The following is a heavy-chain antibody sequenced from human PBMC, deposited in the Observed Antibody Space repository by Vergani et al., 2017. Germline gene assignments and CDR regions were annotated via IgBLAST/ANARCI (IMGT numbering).Heavy chain of an antibody. J-gene: IGHJ4*02. D-gene: IGHD3-22*01. V-gene: IGHV3-23*01. CDR1: GFTFTNFA. CDR3: AKDNVPGYYDSSGYCDY. Sequence: EVQLLESGGNLVQPGGSLRLSCAASGFTFTNFAMTWVRQAPGEGLEWVSGISWNGGLTYYADSVKGRFTISRDNSKNTMFLQMNNFRAEDTAVYYCAKDNVPGYYDSSGYCDYWGQGTLVTVSS. CDR2: ISWNGGLT.